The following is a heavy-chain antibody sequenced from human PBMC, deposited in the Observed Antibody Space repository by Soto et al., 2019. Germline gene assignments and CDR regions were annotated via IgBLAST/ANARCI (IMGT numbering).Heavy chain of an antibody. D-gene: IGHD6-13*01. Sequence: EVQLVESGGGLVKPGGSLRLSCAASGFTFSSYSMNWVRQAPGKGLEWVSSISSSSSYIYYADSVKGRFTISRDNAKNSLYLKMNRLRAEDTAVYYCASNTIAAAGSWFDPWGQGTLVTVSS. CDR1: GFTFSSYS. CDR2: ISSSSSYI. CDR3: ASNTIAAAGSWFDP. V-gene: IGHV3-21*01. J-gene: IGHJ5*02.